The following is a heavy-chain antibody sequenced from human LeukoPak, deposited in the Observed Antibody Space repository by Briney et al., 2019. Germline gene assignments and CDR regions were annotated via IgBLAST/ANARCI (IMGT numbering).Heavy chain of an antibody. CDR3: ARTLSDSGLSY. D-gene: IGHD3/OR15-3a*01. CDR2: IRYDGSNK. V-gene: IGHV3-30*02. CDR1: GFTFSSYG. J-gene: IGHJ4*02. Sequence: PGGSLRLSCAASGFTFSSYGMHWVRQAPGKGLEWVAFIRYDGSNKYYADSVKGRFTISRDNSKNTLYLQMNSLRSEDTAVYYCARTLSDSGLSYWGQGTLVTVSS.